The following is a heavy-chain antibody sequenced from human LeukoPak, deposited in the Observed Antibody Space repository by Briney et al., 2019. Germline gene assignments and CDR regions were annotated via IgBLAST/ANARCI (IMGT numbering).Heavy chain of an antibody. V-gene: IGHV3-15*01. CDR3: MSNLDY. CDR2: LKSKTDGGTT. Sequence: GGSLRLSCAASGFSFSSYLMSWVRQAPGKGLEWVGLLKSKTDGGTTHYATPAKGRFTMSRDDSKNALYLQMNSLRIADTAVYYCMSNLDYWGQGTLVTVSS. J-gene: IGHJ4*02. CDR1: GFSFSSYL.